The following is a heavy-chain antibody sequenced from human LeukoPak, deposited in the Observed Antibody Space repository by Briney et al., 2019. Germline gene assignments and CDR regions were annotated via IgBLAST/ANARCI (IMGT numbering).Heavy chain of an antibody. D-gene: IGHD3-22*01. J-gene: IGHJ4*02. Sequence: SETLSLTCAVYNGSFSGSYWSWLRQPPGKGLEWLGEINESGRANYNVSLKSRLIISVDTSKNQFFLSLNSVIAADTAVYFCARCGRSGFPYYFDHWGQGTLATVSS. CDR2: INESGRA. V-gene: IGHV4-34*01. CDR3: ARCGRSGFPYYFDH. CDR1: NGSFSGSY.